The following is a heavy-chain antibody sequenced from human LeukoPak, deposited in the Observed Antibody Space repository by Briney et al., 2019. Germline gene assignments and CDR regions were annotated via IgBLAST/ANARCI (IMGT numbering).Heavy chain of an antibody. D-gene: IGHD4-17*01. CDR1: GGSISSSSYY. CDR3: ARVHYDPNWFDP. V-gene: IGHV4-39*01. Sequence: SETLSLTCTVSGGSISSSSYYWGWIRQPPGKGLEWIGSIYYSGSTYYNPSLKSRVTISVDTSKNQVSLKLSSVTAADTAVYYCARVHYDPNWFDPWGQGTLVTVSS. CDR2: IYYSGST. J-gene: IGHJ5*02.